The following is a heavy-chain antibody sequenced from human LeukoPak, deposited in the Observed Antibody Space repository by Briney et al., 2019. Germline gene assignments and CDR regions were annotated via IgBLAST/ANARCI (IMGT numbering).Heavy chain of an antibody. V-gene: IGHV4-4*07. CDR2: IYSSGSA. CDR3: ARESMYDYGDGNYFFYYLDV. CDR1: SDSMTYIF. J-gene: IGHJ6*03. Sequence: SETLSLTCNFSSDSMTYIFWSWIRQPAGKGLEWIGRIYSSGSAHYNPSLKSRVTMSVDTSKNQFPLNLSSVTAADTAVYYCARESMYDYGDGNYFFYYLDVWGQGTTVTVSS. D-gene: IGHD4-17*01.